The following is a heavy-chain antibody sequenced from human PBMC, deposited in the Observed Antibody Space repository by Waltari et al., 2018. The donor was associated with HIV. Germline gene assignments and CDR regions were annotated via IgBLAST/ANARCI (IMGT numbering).Heavy chain of an antibody. CDR2: ISWNSGSI. V-gene: IGHV3-9*01. CDR3: AKDMSSDDAFDI. CDR1: GFTFDDYA. Sequence: EVQLVESGGGLVQPGRSLRLSCAASGFTFDDYAMHWVRQAPGKGRGGVSGISWNSGSIGYADSVKGRFTISRDNAKNSLYLQMNSLRAEDTALYYCAKDMSSDDAFDIWGQGTMVTVSS. J-gene: IGHJ3*02.